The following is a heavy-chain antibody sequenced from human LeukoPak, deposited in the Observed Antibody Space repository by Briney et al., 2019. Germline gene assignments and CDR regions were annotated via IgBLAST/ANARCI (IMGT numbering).Heavy chain of an antibody. Sequence: GGSLRVSCAASGFTFSSYWMHWVRQDPGKGLVWVSRINTDGSSTSYADSVKGRFTVTRDNAKNTLYLQMNSLRAEDTAVYYCARDSSSLSYWGQGTLVTVSS. D-gene: IGHD2-2*01. CDR1: GFTFSSYW. CDR2: INTDGSST. V-gene: IGHV3-74*01. J-gene: IGHJ4*02. CDR3: ARDSSSLSY.